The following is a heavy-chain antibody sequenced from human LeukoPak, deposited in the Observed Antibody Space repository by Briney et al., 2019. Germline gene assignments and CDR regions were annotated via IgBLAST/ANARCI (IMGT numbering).Heavy chain of an antibody. CDR3: ARSPLVGLGELSFGYFDY. CDR1: RGTFSSYA. Sequence: VKVSCKASRGTFSSYAISWVRQAPGQGPEWMGGIIPIFGTANYAQKFQGRVTITADESTSTAYMELSSLRSEDTAVYYCARSPLVGLGELSFGYFDYWGQGTLVTVSS. CDR2: IIPIFGTA. D-gene: IGHD3-16*02. V-gene: IGHV1-69*01. J-gene: IGHJ4*02.